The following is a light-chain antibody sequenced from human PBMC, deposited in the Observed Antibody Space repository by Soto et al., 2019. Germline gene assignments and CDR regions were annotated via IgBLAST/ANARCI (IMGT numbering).Light chain of an antibody. Sequence: ENVFTQAPATLSLSPGERATPSCTASQSVSSYLAWYQQKPGQAPRLLIYDASNRATGIPARFSGSGSGTDFTLTISSLEPEDFAVYYCQQRSNWPLTFGGGTKVDIK. CDR2: DAS. J-gene: IGKJ4*01. CDR3: QQRSNWPLT. CDR1: QSVSSY. V-gene: IGKV3-11*01.